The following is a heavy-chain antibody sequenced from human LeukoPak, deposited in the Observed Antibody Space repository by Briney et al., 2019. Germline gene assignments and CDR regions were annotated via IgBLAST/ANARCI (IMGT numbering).Heavy chain of an antibody. V-gene: IGHV1-46*01. Sequence: ASVTVSCRASGYTFTSYYMHWVRQAPGQGLEWMGIINPSGGSTSYAQKFQGRVTMTRDTSTSTVYMELSSLRSEDTAVYYCARAEWEYVAFDIWGQGTMVTVSS. D-gene: IGHD1-26*01. J-gene: IGHJ3*02. CDR2: INPSGGST. CDR1: GYTFTSYY. CDR3: ARAEWEYVAFDI.